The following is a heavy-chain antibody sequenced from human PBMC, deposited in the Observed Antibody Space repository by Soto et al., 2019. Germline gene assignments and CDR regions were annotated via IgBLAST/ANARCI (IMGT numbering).Heavy chain of an antibody. CDR3: ARAPITRGLRGGVDY. CDR1: GGTFSSYT. D-gene: IGHD3-10*01. J-gene: IGHJ4*02. CDR2: IIPILGIA. Sequence: QVQLVQSGAEVKKPGSSVKVSCKASGGTFSSYTISWVRQAPGQGLEWMGRIIPILGIANYAQKFQGRVTITADKSTRTADKELSSLRSEDTAVYYCARAPITRGLRGGVDYWGQGTLVTVSS. V-gene: IGHV1-69*02.